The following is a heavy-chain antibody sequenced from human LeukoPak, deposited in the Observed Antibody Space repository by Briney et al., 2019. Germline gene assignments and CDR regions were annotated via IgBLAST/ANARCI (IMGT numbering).Heavy chain of an antibody. V-gene: IGHV3-9*01. CDR3: AKAMSSGWYSPPYYFDY. Sequence: GRSLRLSCAASGFTFDDYAMHWVRQAPGKGLEWVSGISWNSGSIGYADSVKGRFTISRDNAKNSLYLQMNSLRAEDTALYYCAKAMSSGWYSPPYYFDYWGQGTLVTVSS. CDR1: GFTFDDYA. D-gene: IGHD6-19*01. J-gene: IGHJ4*02. CDR2: ISWNSGSI.